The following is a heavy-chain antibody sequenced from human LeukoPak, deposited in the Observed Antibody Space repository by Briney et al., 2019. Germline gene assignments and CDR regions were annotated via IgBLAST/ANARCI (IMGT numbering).Heavy chain of an antibody. CDR2: ITSTL. D-gene: IGHD3-16*01. V-gene: IGHV3-21*01. J-gene: IGHJ4*02. CDR3: ARGHRLVASPDY. Sequence: GGSLILSCAASGFTFSIYSMNWVRQAPGKGLEWVSSITSTLSYADSVKGRFTISRDNAKNSLYLQMNSLRADDTAVYYCARGHRLVASPDYWGQGTLVTVSS. CDR1: GFTFSIYS.